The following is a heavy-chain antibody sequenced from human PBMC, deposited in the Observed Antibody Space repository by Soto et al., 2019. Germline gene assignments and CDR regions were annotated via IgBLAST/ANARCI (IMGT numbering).Heavy chain of an antibody. V-gene: IGHV1-18*01. CDR2: ISDYNGNT. CDR3: AKSIRGDYDILTSFDP. Sequence: QVQLVQSGAEVKKPGASVKVSCKASGYTFINYGISWVRQAPGQGLEWMGWISDYNGNTIYALKFQGRVTMTTDPSTSTAYMELRSLTSDDTAVYYCAKSIRGDYDILTSFDPWGQGTLVTVSS. J-gene: IGHJ5*02. D-gene: IGHD3-9*01. CDR1: GYTFINYG.